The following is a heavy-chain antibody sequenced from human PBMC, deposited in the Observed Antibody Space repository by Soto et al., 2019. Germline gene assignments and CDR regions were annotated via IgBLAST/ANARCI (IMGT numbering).Heavy chain of an antibody. CDR3: ARERYSGSWYSGGMDV. Sequence: SVKVSCKASGGTFSSYAISWVRQAPGQGLEWMGGIIPIFGTANYAQKFQGRVTITADKSTSTAYTELSSLRSEDTAVYYCARERYSGSWYSGGMDVWGQGTTVTVSS. CDR2: IIPIFGTA. D-gene: IGHD6-13*01. V-gene: IGHV1-69*06. J-gene: IGHJ6*02. CDR1: GGTFSSYA.